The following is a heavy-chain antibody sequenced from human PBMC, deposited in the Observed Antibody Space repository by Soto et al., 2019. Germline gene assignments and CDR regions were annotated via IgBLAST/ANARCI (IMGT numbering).Heavy chain of an antibody. D-gene: IGHD4-17*01. CDR3: ARESGDYRLYYYYGMDV. CDR1: GYTFTSYD. Sequence: QVQLVQSGAEVKKPGASVKVSCKASGYTFTSYDINWVRQATGQGLEWMGWMNPNSGNTGYVQKFQGRVTMTRNTSISTAYMELSSLRSEDTAVYYCARESGDYRLYYYYGMDVWGQGTTVTVSS. J-gene: IGHJ6*02. CDR2: MNPNSGNT. V-gene: IGHV1-8*01.